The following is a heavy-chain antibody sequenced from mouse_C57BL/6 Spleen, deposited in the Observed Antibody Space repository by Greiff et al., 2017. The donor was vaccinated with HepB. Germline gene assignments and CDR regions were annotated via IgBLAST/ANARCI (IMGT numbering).Heavy chain of an antibody. J-gene: IGHJ4*01. CDR2: IYPGDGDT. V-gene: IGHV1-82*01. Sequence: QVQLQQSGPELVKPGASVKISCKASGYAFSSSWMNWVKQRPGKGLEWIGRIYPGDGDTNYNGKFKGKATLTADKSPSTAYMQLSSLTSEDSAVYFCAREEATMVTNYAMDYWGQGTSVTVSS. CDR3: AREEATMVTNYAMDY. D-gene: IGHD2-2*01. CDR1: GYAFSSSW.